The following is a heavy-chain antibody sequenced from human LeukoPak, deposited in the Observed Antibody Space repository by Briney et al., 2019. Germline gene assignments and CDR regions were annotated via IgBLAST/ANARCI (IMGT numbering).Heavy chain of an antibody. CDR1: GYSFTSYW. CDR2: VYPDDSDT. CDR3: ARQTKGSGSYYSSFDY. D-gene: IGHD3-10*01. Sequence: GESLKISCKASGYSFTSYWIGWVRQMPGKGLEWMGIVYPDDSDTRYSPSFQGQVTISADKSINTAYLQWSSLEASDTAMYYCARQTKGSGSYYSSFDYWGQGTLVTVSS. V-gene: IGHV5-51*01. J-gene: IGHJ4*02.